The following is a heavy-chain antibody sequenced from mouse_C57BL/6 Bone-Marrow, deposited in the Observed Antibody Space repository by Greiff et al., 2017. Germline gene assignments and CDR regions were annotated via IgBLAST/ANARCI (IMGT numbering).Heavy chain of an antibody. D-gene: IGHD2-10*01. CDR3: ARKAYYCNYAWFAY. V-gene: IGHV5-17*01. Sequence: EVKLMESGGGLVKPGGSRKLSCAASGFTFSDYGMHWVRQAPEKGLEWVAYISSGSRTIYYADTVKGRFTISRDNAKTTLFLQMTSLRSEDTAMYYCARKAYYCNYAWFAYWGQGTLVTVAA. CDR1: GFTFSDYG. CDR2: ISSGSRTI. J-gene: IGHJ3*01.